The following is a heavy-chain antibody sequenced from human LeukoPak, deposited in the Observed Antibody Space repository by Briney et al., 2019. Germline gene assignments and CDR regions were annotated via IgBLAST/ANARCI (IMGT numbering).Heavy chain of an antibody. CDR3: ARGDLGYCSGGSCYGDWFDP. CDR1: GDSVSSNSAA. D-gene: IGHD2-15*01. Sequence: NPSQTLSLTCVISGDSVSSNSAAWNWIRQSPSRGLEWLGRTYYRSKWYNDYAVSVKSRITINPDTSKNQFSLQLNSVTAADTAVYYCARGDLGYCSGGSCYGDWFDPWGQGTLVTVSS. V-gene: IGHV6-1*01. CDR2: TYYRSKWYN. J-gene: IGHJ5*02.